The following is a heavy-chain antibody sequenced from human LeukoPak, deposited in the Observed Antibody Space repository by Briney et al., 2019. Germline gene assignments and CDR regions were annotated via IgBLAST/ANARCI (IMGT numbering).Heavy chain of an antibody. J-gene: IGHJ4*02. CDR1: GGSISSYY. V-gene: IGHV4-59*01. D-gene: IGHD4-17*01. CDR2: IYYSGST. Sequence: SETLSLTCTVSGGSISSYYWSWIRQPPGKGLEWIGYIYYSGSTNYNPSLKSRVTISVDTSKNQFSLKLSSVTAADTAVYYCARDKTDYELDYWGQGTLVTVSS. CDR3: ARDKTDYELDY.